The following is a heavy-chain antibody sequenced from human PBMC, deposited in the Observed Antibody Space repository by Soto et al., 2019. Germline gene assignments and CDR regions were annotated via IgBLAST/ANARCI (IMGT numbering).Heavy chain of an antibody. J-gene: IGHJ3*02. Sequence: QVQLQQWGAGLLKPSETLSLTCAVYGGSFSGYYWSWIRQPPGKGLEWIGEINHSGSTNYNPSLKRRITISLDTSKNQFSLKLNSVTAADTAVYYCARGRSTVTTFWAFDIWGQGTMVTVSS. V-gene: IGHV4-34*01. CDR2: INHSGST. D-gene: IGHD4-17*01. CDR3: ARGRSTVTTFWAFDI. CDR1: GGSFSGYY.